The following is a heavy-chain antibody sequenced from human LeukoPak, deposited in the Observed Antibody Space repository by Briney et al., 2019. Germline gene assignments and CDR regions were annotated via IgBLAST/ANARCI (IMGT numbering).Heavy chain of an antibody. CDR3: AKDGEGDYGDYFLGSPSPYAH. CDR1: GFTFSSYG. D-gene: IGHD4-17*01. CDR2: ISYDGSNK. J-gene: IGHJ1*01. V-gene: IGHV3-30*18. Sequence: GGSLRLSCAASGFTFSSYGMHWVRQAPGKGLEWVAVISYDGSNKYYADSVKGRFTISRDNSKNTLYLQMNSLRAEDTAVYYCAKDGEGDYGDYFLGSPSPYAHWGQGTLVTVSS.